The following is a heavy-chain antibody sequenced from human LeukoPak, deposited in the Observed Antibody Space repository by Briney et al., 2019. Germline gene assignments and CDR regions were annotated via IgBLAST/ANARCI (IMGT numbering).Heavy chain of an antibody. V-gene: IGHV3-30*09. CDR1: GFAFSTYT. Sequence: GGSLRLSCAASGFAFSTYTMHWVRQAPGRGLEWVSVISYDGSNKYYTDSVKGRFAISRDNSKNTLYLQLNSLRPEDTAVYYCAREGSIVVVVAASQGAFNIWGQGTTVTVSS. J-gene: IGHJ3*02. CDR2: ISYDGSNK. D-gene: IGHD2-15*01. CDR3: AREGSIVVVVAASQGAFNI.